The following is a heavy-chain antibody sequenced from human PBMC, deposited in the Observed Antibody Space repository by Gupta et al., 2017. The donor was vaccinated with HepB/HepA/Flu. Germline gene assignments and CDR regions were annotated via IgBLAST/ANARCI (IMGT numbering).Heavy chain of an antibody. D-gene: IGHD1-26*01. Sequence: QVQLVQSGAEVTKPGASVKVSFRASVYTFTGYDIYWFRQAPGQGPEWMVWINPNTGDTSFAQKFQGRVTMTTDTSINTAYMEWSRLTSDDTAVYYCARDCFAGATRSGGWFDPWGQGTLVTVSS. CDR3: ARDCFAGATRSGGWFDP. V-gene: IGHV1-2*02. J-gene: IGHJ5*02. CDR1: VYTFTGYD. CDR2: INPNTGDT.